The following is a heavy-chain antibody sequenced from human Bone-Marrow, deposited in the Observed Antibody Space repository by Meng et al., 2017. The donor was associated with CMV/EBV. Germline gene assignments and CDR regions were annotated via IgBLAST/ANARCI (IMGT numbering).Heavy chain of an antibody. CDR2: ISSSSSYI. J-gene: IGHJ4*02. CDR1: GFTFSSYG. V-gene: IGHV3-21*01. D-gene: IGHD3-3*01. CDR3: ARERFFGVVTYIDY. Sequence: GESLKISCAASGFTFSSYGMNWVRQAPGKGLEWVSSISSSSSYIYYADSVKGRFTISRDNAKNSLYLQMNSLRAEDTAVYYCARERFFGVVTYIDYWGQGTLVTVSS.